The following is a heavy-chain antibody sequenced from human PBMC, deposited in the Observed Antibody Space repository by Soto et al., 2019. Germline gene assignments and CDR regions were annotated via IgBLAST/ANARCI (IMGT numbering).Heavy chain of an antibody. V-gene: IGHV3-23*01. J-gene: IGHJ6*02. CDR3: AKLLGRNDYYYYGMDV. CDR1: GFTVSSNY. CDR2: ISGSGGST. D-gene: IGHD2-15*01. Sequence: GGSLRLSCAASGFTVSSNYMSSVRQAPGKGLEWVSAISGSGGSTYYADSVKGRFTISRDNSKNTLYLQMNSLRAEDTAVYYCAKLLGRNDYYYYGMDVWGQGTTVTVSS.